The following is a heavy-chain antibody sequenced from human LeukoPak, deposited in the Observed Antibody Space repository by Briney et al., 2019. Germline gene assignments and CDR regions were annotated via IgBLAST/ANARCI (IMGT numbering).Heavy chain of an antibody. Sequence: GGSLRRYCAASGFTLRYFWMSWVRQAPGKGLEWVANIKQDESEKYYVDSVKGRFSISRDNAKSSMYLQMNSLRVEDTAVYYCARVYYESSDGYGMYVWGQGTTVTDSS. V-gene: IGHV3-7*04. J-gene: IGHJ6*02. CDR3: ARVYYESSDGYGMYV. D-gene: IGHD3-22*01. CDR1: GFTLRYFW. CDR2: IKQDESEK.